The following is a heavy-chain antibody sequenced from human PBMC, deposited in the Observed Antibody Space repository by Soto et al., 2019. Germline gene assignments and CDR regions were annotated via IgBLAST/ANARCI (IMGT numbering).Heavy chain of an antibody. CDR1: GGSISSGGYY. CDR2: IYYSGST. CDR3: ARGYYGSYSDY. V-gene: IGHV4-31*03. Sequence: SETLSLTCTVSGGSISSGGYYWSWIRQHPGKGLEWIGYIYYSGSTYYKPSLKSRVTISVDTSKNQFSLKLSSVTAADTAVYYCARGYYGSYSDYWGQGTLVTVSS. D-gene: IGHD3-3*01. J-gene: IGHJ4*02.